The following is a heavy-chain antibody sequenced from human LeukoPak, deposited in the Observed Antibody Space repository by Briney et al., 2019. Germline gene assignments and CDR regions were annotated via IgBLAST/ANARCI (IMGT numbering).Heavy chain of an antibody. CDR1: GFTFSNFA. CDR3: AKSPAVDAAFDI. D-gene: IGHD4-23*01. J-gene: IGHJ3*02. CDR2: ISGSGGST. Sequence: GGSLRLSCAASGFTFSNFAVSWVRQAPGKGLEWVSAISGSGGSTYYADSVKGRFTISRDNSKNTLYLQIHSLRAAGTAVYYCAKSPAVDAAFDIWGQGTMVTVSS. V-gene: IGHV3-23*01.